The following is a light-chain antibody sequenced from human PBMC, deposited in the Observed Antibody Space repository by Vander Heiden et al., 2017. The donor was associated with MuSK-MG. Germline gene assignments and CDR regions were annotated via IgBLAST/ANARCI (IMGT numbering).Light chain of an antibody. Sequence: DIVMTQTPDSLAVSLGERATINCKSSQSFLYSSNNKNYLALYQQKPGQPPKLLIYWASTRESGVPDRFSGSGSGTDFTLTISSLQAEDVAVYYCQQYYSTPFTFGNGTKVDIK. CDR1: QSFLYSSNNKNY. CDR3: QQYYSTPFT. CDR2: WAS. V-gene: IGKV4-1*01. J-gene: IGKJ3*01.